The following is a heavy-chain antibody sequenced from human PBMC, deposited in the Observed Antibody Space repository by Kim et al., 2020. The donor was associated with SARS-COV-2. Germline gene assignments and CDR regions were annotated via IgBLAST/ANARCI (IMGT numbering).Heavy chain of an antibody. CDR1: GYTFTNSG. CDR3: VRDPDPYCRSNSCIYGMDV. CDR2: INVANGNT. D-gene: IGHD2-2*01. Sequence: ASVKVSCKASGYTFTNSGMHWVRQAPGQGLEWMGWINVANGNTKFSQKFQGRVTITRDTSATTVHMELSSLRSEDRAVYYCVRDPDPYCRSNSCIYGMDVWGQGTTVTVS. J-gene: IGHJ6*02. V-gene: IGHV1-3*01.